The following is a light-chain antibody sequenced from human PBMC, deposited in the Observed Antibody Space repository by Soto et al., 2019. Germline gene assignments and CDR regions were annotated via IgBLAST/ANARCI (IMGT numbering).Light chain of an antibody. V-gene: IGKV1-33*01. Sequence: DIQMTQSPSSLSASVGDRVTITCQASHDITSFLNWYQHKPGRAPKLLIDDASILEAGVPTRCSGSGSGTHFTFTISSLQPEDVATYYCQHCDYLPIFGPGTTVDFK. CDR3: QHCDYLPI. J-gene: IGKJ3*01. CDR2: DAS. CDR1: HDITSF.